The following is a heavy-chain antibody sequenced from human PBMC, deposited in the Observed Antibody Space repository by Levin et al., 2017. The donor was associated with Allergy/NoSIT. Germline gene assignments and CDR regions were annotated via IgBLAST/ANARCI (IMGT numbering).Heavy chain of an antibody. CDR2: INPNTGDT. CDR3: VRPHVAVDSSGGY. V-gene: IGHV1-2*02. D-gene: IGHD3-22*01. J-gene: IGHJ4*02. CDR1: GYIFTGSY. Sequence: ASVKVSCKPSGYIFTGSYIHWIRQAPGQGFEWMGWINPNTGDTNYAQRFQGRVTMTRDTSISTAYMDLNSLRSDDTAVYYCVRPHVAVDSSGGYWGQGTLVTVSS.